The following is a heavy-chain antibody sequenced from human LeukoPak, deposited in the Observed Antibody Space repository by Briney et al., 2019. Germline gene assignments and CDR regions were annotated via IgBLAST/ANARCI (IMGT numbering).Heavy chain of an antibody. CDR2: ISTSSSYI. CDR1: GFTFSSYS. J-gene: IGHJ5*02. CDR3: ARVSRMYDSSGFAP. Sequence: GWSLRLSCAASGFTFSSYSMNWVRQAPGKGLEWVSSISTSSSYIYYADSVKGRFTISRDNAKNSLYLQMNSLRAEDTAVYYCARVSRMYDSSGFAPWGQGTLVTVSS. D-gene: IGHD3-22*01. V-gene: IGHV3-21*01.